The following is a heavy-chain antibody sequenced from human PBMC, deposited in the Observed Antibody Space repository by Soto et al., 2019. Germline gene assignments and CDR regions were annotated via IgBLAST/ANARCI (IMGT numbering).Heavy chain of an antibody. V-gene: IGHV3-30*18. D-gene: IGHD2-8*01. J-gene: IGHJ4*02. Sequence: QVQLVESGGGVVQPGRSLRLSCAASGFTFRTYAMHWVRQAPGKGLEWVAVVSFDGTIKYYADSVKGRFTISRDNSKNTLYLQMISLTAEDTAVYYCAKGEIGYCTNGVCSPTYWGQGTLVTVSS. CDR1: GFTFRTYA. CDR2: VSFDGTIK. CDR3: AKGEIGYCTNGVCSPTY.